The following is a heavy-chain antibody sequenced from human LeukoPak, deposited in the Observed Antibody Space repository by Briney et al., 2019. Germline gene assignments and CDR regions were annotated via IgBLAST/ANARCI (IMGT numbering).Heavy chain of an antibody. V-gene: IGHV1-69*04. Sequence: SVKVSCKASGDTFDRFAITWVRLAPGQGLDWMGSIIPIFGITHYAPHFQGRLTITADTSTKTAYMELSSLKSDDTAVCYCAEGPHDHGDFVFFWGQGTLVTVTS. D-gene: IGHD4-17*01. CDR3: AEGPHDHGDFVFF. J-gene: IGHJ4*02. CDR2: IIPIFGIT. CDR1: GDTFDRFA.